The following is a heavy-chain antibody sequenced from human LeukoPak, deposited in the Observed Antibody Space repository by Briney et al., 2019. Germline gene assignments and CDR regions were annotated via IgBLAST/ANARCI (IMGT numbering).Heavy chain of an antibody. J-gene: IGHJ6*02. CDR3: ARSYCSRTTCKAMDV. V-gene: IGHV3-30*09. CDR2: ITYDESEK. D-gene: IGHD2-2*01. Sequence: GRSLRLSCVASGFTFSNYALTWVRQTPGKGLEWVAFITYDESEKFYVDSVKGRFAISRDNPKKTLYLQMNSLRGEDTAVYYCARSYCSRTTCKAMDVWGQGTTVTVSS. CDR1: GFTFSNYA.